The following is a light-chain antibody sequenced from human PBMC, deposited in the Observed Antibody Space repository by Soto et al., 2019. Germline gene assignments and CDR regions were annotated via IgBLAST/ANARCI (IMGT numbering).Light chain of an antibody. CDR3: QQLNSYPLT. Sequence: IHFPQSPSGLSSSVGAGVTPTSRASQGISSYLAWYQQKPGKAPKLLIYAASTLQSGVPSRFSGSGSGTDFTLTISSLQPEDFATYYCQQLNSYPLTFGGGTKVDI. J-gene: IGKJ4*01. CDR2: AAS. CDR1: QGISSY. V-gene: IGKV1-9*01.